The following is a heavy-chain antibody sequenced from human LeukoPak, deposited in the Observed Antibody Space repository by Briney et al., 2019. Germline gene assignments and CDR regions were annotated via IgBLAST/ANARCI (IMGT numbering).Heavy chain of an antibody. Sequence: SETLSLTCTVSGGSVSSGSYYWSWIRQPPGKGLEWIGYIYYSGSTYYNPSLKSRVTISVDTSKNQFSLKLSSVTAADTAVYYCARHSSGWYQGWFDPWGQGTLVTVSS. CDR3: ARHSSGWYQGWFDP. CDR1: GGSVSSGSYY. V-gene: IGHV4-61*01. CDR2: IYYSGST. D-gene: IGHD6-19*01. J-gene: IGHJ5*02.